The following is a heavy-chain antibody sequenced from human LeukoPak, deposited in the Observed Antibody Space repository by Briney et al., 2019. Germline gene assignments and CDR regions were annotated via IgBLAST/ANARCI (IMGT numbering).Heavy chain of an antibody. V-gene: IGHV3-23*01. Sequence: GGSLRLSCAASGFTFSSYAMSWVRQAPGKGLEWVSAISGSGGSTYYADSVKGRFTISRDNSKNTLYLQMNSLRAEDTAVYYCAKDGSWGGSQPAFDYWGQGTLVTVSS. J-gene: IGHJ4*02. CDR3: AKDGSWGGSQPAFDY. D-gene: IGHD3-16*01. CDR2: ISGSGGST. CDR1: GFTFSSYA.